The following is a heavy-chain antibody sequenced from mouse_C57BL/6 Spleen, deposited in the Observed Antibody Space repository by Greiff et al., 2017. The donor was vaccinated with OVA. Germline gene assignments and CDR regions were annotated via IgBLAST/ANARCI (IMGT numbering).Heavy chain of an antibody. D-gene: IGHD2-3*01. CDR2: IRSKSNNYAT. Sequence: EVKLQESGGGLVQPKGSLKLSCAASGFSFNTYALNWVRQAPGKGLEWVARIRSKSNNYATYYADSVKDRFTISRDDSESMLYLQMNNLKTEDTAMYYCVRHEGYGAMDYWGQGTSVTVSS. CDR1: GFSFNTYA. V-gene: IGHV10-1*01. J-gene: IGHJ4*01. CDR3: VRHEGYGAMDY.